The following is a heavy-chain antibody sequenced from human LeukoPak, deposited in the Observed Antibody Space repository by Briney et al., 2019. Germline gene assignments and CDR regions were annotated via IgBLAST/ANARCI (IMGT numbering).Heavy chain of an antibody. J-gene: IGHJ4*02. Sequence: PGGSLRLSCAASGFTFSSYAMSWVRQAPGKGLEWVSAISDSGGSTYYADSVKGRFTISRDNSKNTLYLQMNSLRAEDTAIYYCAKDQYGDYGHDYWGQGTLVTVSS. D-gene: IGHD4-17*01. CDR3: AKDQYGDYGHDY. V-gene: IGHV3-23*01. CDR2: ISDSGGST. CDR1: GFTFSSYA.